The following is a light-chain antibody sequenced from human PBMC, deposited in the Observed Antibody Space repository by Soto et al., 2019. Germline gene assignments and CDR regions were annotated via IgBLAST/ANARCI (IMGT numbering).Light chain of an antibody. CDR3: SSYAASNNFYFV. Sequence: QSALTQPPSASGSPGQSVTISCTGTSSDVGGYNYVSWYLQYPGRAPKLMIYEVTKRPSGVPDRFSGSKSGNTASLTVSGLQAEDEADYYCSSYAASNNFYFVFGGGTQLTVL. CDR1: SSDVGGYNY. CDR2: EVT. V-gene: IGLV2-8*01. J-gene: IGLJ3*02.